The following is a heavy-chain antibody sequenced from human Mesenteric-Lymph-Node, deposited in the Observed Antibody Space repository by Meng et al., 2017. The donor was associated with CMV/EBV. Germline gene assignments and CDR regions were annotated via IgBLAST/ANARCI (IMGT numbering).Heavy chain of an antibody. D-gene: IGHD3-9*01. V-gene: IGHV4-30-2*01. Sequence: SGGSSSSSAYSWSWIRQPPGKSLEWIGYIYHSGNTYYSPSLKSRVTISVDRSKNQFSLELTSVTAADTAMYYCVRGYDETGYYSLGFWGQGTLVTVSS. J-gene: IGHJ4*02. CDR2: IYHSGNT. CDR3: VRGYDETGYYSLGF. CDR1: GGSSSSSAYS.